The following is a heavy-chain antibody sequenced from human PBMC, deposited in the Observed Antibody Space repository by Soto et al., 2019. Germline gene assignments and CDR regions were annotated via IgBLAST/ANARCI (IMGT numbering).Heavy chain of an antibody. D-gene: IGHD6-19*01. CDR3: ATSSGWYLDY. CDR2: IYYSGST. CDR1: GGSISSGGYF. J-gene: IGHJ4*02. V-gene: IGHV4-31*03. Sequence: ALETLSLTCTVSGGSISSGGYFWSLIRQHPGKGLEWIGYIYYSGSTYYNPSLKSRVTISVDTSKNQFSLKLSSVTAADTAVYYCATSSGWYLDYWGQGTLVTVSS.